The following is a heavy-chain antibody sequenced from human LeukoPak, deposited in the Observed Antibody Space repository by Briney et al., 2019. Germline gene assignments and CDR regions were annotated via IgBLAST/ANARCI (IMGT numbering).Heavy chain of an antibody. V-gene: IGHV3-23*01. Sequence: GGSLRLSCAASGLTFSSYAMSWVRQAPGKGLEWVSTISGSGGTTYYADSVEGQFTISRDNSKNTVSLQMNSLRAEDTAIYYCAKSVSPGGYVGSLYFFDDWGQGTLVTVSS. CDR2: ISGSGGTT. CDR3: AKSVSPGGYVGSLYFFDD. J-gene: IGHJ4*02. D-gene: IGHD1-26*01. CDR1: GLTFSSYA.